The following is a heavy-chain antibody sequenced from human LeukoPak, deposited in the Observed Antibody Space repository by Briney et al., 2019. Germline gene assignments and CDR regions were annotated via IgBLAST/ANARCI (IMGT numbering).Heavy chain of an antibody. CDR1: GFTFSSYS. CDR3: ARSLGIVVVVAATGLDY. V-gene: IGHV3-21*01. J-gene: IGHJ4*02. D-gene: IGHD2-15*01. Sequence: GGSLRLSCAASGFTFSSYSMNWVRQAPGKGLEWVSSISSSSSYIYYADSVKGRFTISRDNAKNSLYLQVNSLRAEDTAVYYCARSLGIVVVVAATGLDYWGQGTLVTVSS. CDR2: ISSSSSYI.